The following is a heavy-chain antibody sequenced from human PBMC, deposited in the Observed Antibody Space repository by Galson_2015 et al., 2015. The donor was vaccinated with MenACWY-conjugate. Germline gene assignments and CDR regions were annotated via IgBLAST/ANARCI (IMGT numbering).Heavy chain of an antibody. J-gene: IGHJ4*02. CDR2: IYPGDSDS. D-gene: IGHD6-6*01. CDR3: ARRSARSHFDH. V-gene: IGHV5-51*03. Sequence: QSGAEVKKPGESLTISCKTSGSSFVSYWIVWVRQLPGKGLELMGTIYPGDSDSRYSPPFQGQVTISADQSINTAYLQWTSLKSSDSAIYFCARRSARSHFDHWGQGTLVTVSS. CDR1: GSSFVSYW.